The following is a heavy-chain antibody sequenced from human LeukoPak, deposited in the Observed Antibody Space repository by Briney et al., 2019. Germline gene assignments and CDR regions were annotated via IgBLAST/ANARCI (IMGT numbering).Heavy chain of an antibody. CDR3: ARDLYCTNGVCYSHRIDY. Sequence: ASVKVSCKASGYTFTSYGISWVRQAPGQGLEWMGWISAYNGNTNYAQKLQGRVTMTTDTSTSTAYMELRSLGSDDTAVYYCARDLYCTNGVCYSHRIDYWGQGTLVTVSS. V-gene: IGHV1-18*01. CDR1: GYTFTSYG. CDR2: ISAYNGNT. D-gene: IGHD2-8*01. J-gene: IGHJ4*02.